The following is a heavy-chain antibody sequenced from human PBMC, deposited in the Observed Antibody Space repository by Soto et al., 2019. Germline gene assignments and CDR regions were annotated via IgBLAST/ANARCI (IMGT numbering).Heavy chain of an antibody. D-gene: IGHD2-21*02. CDR1: GNTFTNYY. CDR3: ARGGHVVVVTAAFDY. J-gene: IGHJ4*02. Sequence: QVQLMQSGAEVKKPGASVKVSCKASGNTFTNYYIHWVRQAPGQGLEWMGTINPSGGHTTYSQNFLGRVTRTRDTSTSTLYVELTSLTSDDTAVYYWARGGHVVVVTAAFDYWGQGTLVTVSS. V-gene: IGHV1-46*01. CDR2: INPSGGHT.